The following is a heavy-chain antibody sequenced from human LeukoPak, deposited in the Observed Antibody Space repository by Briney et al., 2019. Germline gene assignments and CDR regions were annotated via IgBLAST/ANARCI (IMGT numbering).Heavy chain of an antibody. D-gene: IGHD6-19*01. CDR1: GGSFSGYY. Sequence: SETLSLTCAVYGGSFSGYYWSWIRQPPGKGLEWIGEINHSGSTNYNPSLKSRVTISVDTSKNQFSLKLSSVTAADTAVYYCAGTGYSSGWSRYNYGMDVWGQGTTVTVSS. CDR2: INHSGST. V-gene: IGHV4-34*01. CDR3: AGTGYSSGWSRYNYGMDV. J-gene: IGHJ6*02.